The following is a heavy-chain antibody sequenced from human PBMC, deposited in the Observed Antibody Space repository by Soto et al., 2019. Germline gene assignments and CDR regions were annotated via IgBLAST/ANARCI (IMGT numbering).Heavy chain of an antibody. CDR2: IIPIFGTA. CDR1: GGTFSSYA. V-gene: IGHV1-69*13. Sequence: GASVKVSCKASGGTFSSYAISWVRQAPGQGLEWMGGIIPIFGTANYAQKFQGRVTITADESTSTAYMELSSLRSEDTAVYYCARDPGIAVAPLGYWGQGTLVTVSS. D-gene: IGHD6-19*01. CDR3: ARDPGIAVAPLGY. J-gene: IGHJ4*02.